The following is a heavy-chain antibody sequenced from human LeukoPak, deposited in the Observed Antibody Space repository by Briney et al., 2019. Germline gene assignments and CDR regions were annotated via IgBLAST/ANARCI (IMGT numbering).Heavy chain of an antibody. CDR2: IKSEPDGGTT. CDR3: TTAPSMIVDY. J-gene: IGHJ4*02. Sequence: PGGSLRLSCSASGFIFKNAWMSWVRQAPGKGLEWVGRIKSEPDGGTTDYAAPVKGRFTISRDDSKDTLYLQMNSLKTEDTAVYFCTTAPSMIVDYWGQGTLVTVSS. V-gene: IGHV3-15*01. D-gene: IGHD3-22*01. CDR1: GFIFKNAW.